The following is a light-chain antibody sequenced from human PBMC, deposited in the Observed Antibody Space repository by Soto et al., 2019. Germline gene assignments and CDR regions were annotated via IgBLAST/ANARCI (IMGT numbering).Light chain of an antibody. CDR3: SSYGGSNTVV. J-gene: IGLJ2*01. V-gene: IGLV2-8*01. CDR2: EVS. Sequence: QSALTQPPSASGSPGQSVTISCPGSSSDVGGYNYVSWYQQHPGKAPKLMIYEVSKRPSGVPDRLYGSKSGNTASLTVSGLQAEDEADYDCSSYGGSNTVVFGGGTKLTVL. CDR1: SSDVGGYNY.